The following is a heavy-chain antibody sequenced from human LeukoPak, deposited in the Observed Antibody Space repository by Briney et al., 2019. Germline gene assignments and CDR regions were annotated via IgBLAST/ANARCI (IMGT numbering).Heavy chain of an antibody. CDR1: GFIFSNYA. J-gene: IGHJ4*02. CDR3: AKHLWRDLLWFGEGYYFGY. CDR2: ISGSGDST. V-gene: IGHV3-23*01. Sequence: GGSLRLSCAASGFIFSNYAMSWVRQAPGKGLGCVSVISGSGDSTYYADSVKGRFTISRDNSKNTLYLQMNSLRVEDTAVYYCAKHLWRDLLWFGEGYYFGYWGQGTLVTVSS. D-gene: IGHD3-10*01.